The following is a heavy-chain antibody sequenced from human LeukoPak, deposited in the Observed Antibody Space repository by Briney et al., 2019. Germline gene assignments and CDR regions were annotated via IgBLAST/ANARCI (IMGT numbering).Heavy chain of an antibody. V-gene: IGHV3-30*02. CDR1: GFTFSSYG. CDR2: IWYDGSNK. J-gene: IGHJ4*02. CDR3: AKLLWFGEFFDY. D-gene: IGHD3-10*01. Sequence: GGSLRLSCAASGFTFSSYGMHWVRQAPGKGLEWVAVIWYDGSNKYYADSVKGRFTISRDNSKNTLYLQMNSLRAEDTAVYYCAKLLWFGEFFDYWGQGTLVTVSS.